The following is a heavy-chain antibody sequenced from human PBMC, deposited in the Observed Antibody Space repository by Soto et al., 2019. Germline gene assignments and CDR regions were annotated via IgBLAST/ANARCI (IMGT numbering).Heavy chain of an antibody. CDR3: TKGSHYDILTAYHAFDF. CDR2: ISGGGGGT. Sequence: GGSLRLSCAASGFTFSNYALNWVRHAPGKGLEWVSGISGGGGGTHYTDSVKGRFTISRDNSKNTVFLQMNSLRAEDAAVYFCTKGSHYDILTAYHAFDFWGPGTLVTVS. V-gene: IGHV3-23*01. J-gene: IGHJ4*02. D-gene: IGHD3-9*01. CDR1: GFTFSNYA.